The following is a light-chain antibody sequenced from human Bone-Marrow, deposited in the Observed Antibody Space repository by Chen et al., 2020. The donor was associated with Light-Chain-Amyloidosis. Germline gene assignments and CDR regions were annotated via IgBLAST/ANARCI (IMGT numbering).Light chain of an antibody. V-gene: IGLV6-57*01. J-gene: IGLJ2*01. Sequence: NFMLTQPHSVSESPGTTVTIPCTRSGGRIASNYVQWYQQRPGSSPTTVIYEHNQRPSGVPDRFSGSIDTSSNSASLTISGLKTEDEADYYCQSYDATNQVFGGGTKLTVL. CDR3: QSYDATNQV. CDR2: EHN. CDR1: GGRIASNY.